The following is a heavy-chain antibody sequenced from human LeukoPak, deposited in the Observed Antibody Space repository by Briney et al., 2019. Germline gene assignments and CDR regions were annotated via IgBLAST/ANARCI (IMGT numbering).Heavy chain of an antibody. D-gene: IGHD2-15*01. V-gene: IGHV4-59*08. J-gene: IGHJ2*01. CDR3: ARPGDCSGGTCYWYFDL. CDR2: IYDRGSI. Sequence: SETLSLTCTVSGGSISSYYWSWIRQPPGKGLEWIGYIYDRGSINYNPSLNSRVTISLDTSKNQFSLKLSSVTAADTAVYYCARPGDCSGGTCYWYFDLWGRGTLVTVSS. CDR1: GGSISSYY.